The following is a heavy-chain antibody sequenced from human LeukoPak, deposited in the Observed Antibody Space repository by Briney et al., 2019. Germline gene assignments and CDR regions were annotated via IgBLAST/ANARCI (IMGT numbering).Heavy chain of an antibody. J-gene: IGHJ3*02. CDR1: GGSISSYY. CDR3: ARGRDGYKGAFDI. Sequence: PSETLSLTCTVSGGSISSYYWSWIRQPPGKGLEWIGYINYSGSTNYNPSLKSRVTISVDTSKNQFSLKLSSVTAADTAVYYCARGRDGYKGAFDIWGQGTMVTVSS. V-gene: IGHV4-59*01. CDR2: INYSGST. D-gene: IGHD5-24*01.